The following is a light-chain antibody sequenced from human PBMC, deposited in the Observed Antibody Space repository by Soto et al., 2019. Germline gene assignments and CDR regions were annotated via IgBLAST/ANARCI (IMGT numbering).Light chain of an antibody. CDR2: KAS. Sequence: DIQMTQSPSTLSASVGDRVTITCRASQSISAWLAWYQQKPGKAPKLLIYKASTLESGVSSRFSGRGSGTEFTLTISSLQPDDFATYYCQQYNSVSLLTFGGGTKVDIK. J-gene: IGKJ4*01. CDR1: QSISAW. V-gene: IGKV1-5*03. CDR3: QQYNSVSLLT.